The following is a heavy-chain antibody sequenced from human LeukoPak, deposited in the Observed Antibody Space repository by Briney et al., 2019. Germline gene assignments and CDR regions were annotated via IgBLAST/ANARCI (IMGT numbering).Heavy chain of an antibody. CDR1: GFTFSSYW. J-gene: IGHJ2*01. Sequence: PGGSLRLSCAASGFTFSSYWMHWVRQAPGKGLVWVSRINSDGSSTSYADSVEGRFTISRDNAKNSLYLQMNSLRAEDMALYYCAKVKALGDGYNTGYWYFDLWGRGTLVTVSS. D-gene: IGHD5-24*01. CDR3: AKVKALGDGYNTGYWYFDL. CDR2: INSDGSST. V-gene: IGHV3-74*01.